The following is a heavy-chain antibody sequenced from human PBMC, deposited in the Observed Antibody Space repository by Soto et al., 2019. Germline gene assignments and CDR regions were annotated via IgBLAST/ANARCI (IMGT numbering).Heavy chain of an antibody. Sequence: EVQLVETGGGLIQPGGSLRLSCAASGFTVSSNYINWVRQATGKGLEWVSVIYSGGSTDYADSVKGRFTISRDNSKNTLYLQMNSLRAEDTAVYYCARGGDGASFDYWGQGTLVTVSS. CDR2: IYSGGST. D-gene: IGHD1-26*01. CDR1: GFTVSSNY. CDR3: ARGGDGASFDY. J-gene: IGHJ4*02. V-gene: IGHV3-53*02.